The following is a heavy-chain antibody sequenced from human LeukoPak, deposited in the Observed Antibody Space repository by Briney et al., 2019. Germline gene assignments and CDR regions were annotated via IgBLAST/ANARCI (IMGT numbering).Heavy chain of an antibody. CDR3: AKPRVGATLIRPRAFDI. V-gene: IGHV3-23*01. J-gene: IGHJ3*02. Sequence: GGSLRLSCAASGFTFSSYAMSWVRQAPGKGLEWVSAISGSGGSTYYADSVKGRFTISRDNSKNTLYLQMNSLRAEDTAVYYCAKPRVGATLIRPRAFDIWGQGTMVTVSS. CDR1: GFTFSSYA. CDR2: ISGSGGST. D-gene: IGHD1-26*01.